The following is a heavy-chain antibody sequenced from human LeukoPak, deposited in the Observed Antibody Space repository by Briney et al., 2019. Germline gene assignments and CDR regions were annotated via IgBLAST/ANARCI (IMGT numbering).Heavy chain of an antibody. CDR2: IVGSSST. D-gene: IGHD6-13*01. Sequence: GGSLRPSCAASGFTFSNFAMTWVRQAPGKGLEWVSSIVGSSSTYYADSLKGRFTISRDNAKNSLYLQMNSLRAEDTAVYYCARIGAGSYRDYWGQGTLVTVSS. CDR1: GFTFSNFA. J-gene: IGHJ4*02. CDR3: ARIGAGSYRDY. V-gene: IGHV3-21*01.